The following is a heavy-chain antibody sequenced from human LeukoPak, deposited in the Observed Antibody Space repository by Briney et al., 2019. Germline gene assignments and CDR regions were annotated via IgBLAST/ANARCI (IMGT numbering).Heavy chain of an antibody. V-gene: IGHV4-59*11. CDR2: INYSGST. Sequence: SETLSLTCTVSGGSISSHYWSWIRQSPGKGLEWIGYINYSGSTNYNPSLQSRVTISVDTSKNQFSLKVTSVTAADTAVYYCARASSGPYYFVFWGQGTLVTVSS. CDR1: GGSISSHY. D-gene: IGHD7-27*01. CDR3: ARASSGPYYFVF. J-gene: IGHJ4*02.